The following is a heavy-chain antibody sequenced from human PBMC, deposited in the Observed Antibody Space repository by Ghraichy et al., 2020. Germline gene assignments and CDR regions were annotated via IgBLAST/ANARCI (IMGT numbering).Heavy chain of an antibody. J-gene: IGHJ4*02. CDR1: GHTISSNYY. D-gene: IGHD5-18*01. V-gene: IGHV4-38-2*01. CDR2: FYHRGNT. CDR3: ARTGYSYGLGEIDY. Sequence: SETLSLICSVSGHTISSNYYWGWIRQPPGKGLEWIGGFYHRGNTYYNPSLKSRVTISIDTSKDQFSLKLSSVTAADTAVYYCARTGYSYGLGEIDYWGQGTLVTVSS.